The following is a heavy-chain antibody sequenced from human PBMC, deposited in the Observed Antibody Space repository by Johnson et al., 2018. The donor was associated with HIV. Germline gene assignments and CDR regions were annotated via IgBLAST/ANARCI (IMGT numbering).Heavy chain of an antibody. D-gene: IGHD3-22*01. CDR2: INSDGSST. V-gene: IGHV3-74*01. CDR3: ARDLHDSSGYYYEGDAFDI. Sequence: QLVESGGGVVQPGGSLRLSCAASGFTFSSYWMHWVRQAPGKGLVWVSRINSDGSSTSYADSVKGRFTISRDNAKNTLYLQMNSLRAEDTAVYYCARDLHDSSGYYYEGDAFDIWGQGTMVTVS. CDR1: GFTFSSYW. J-gene: IGHJ3*02.